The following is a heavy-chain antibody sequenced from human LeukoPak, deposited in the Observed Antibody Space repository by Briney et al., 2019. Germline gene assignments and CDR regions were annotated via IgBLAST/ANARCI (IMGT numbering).Heavy chain of an antibody. CDR2: ISGSGGST. J-gene: IGHJ3*02. CDR1: GFTFSSYA. Sequence: GGSLRLSCAASGFTFSSYAISWVRQAPGKGLEWVSAISGSGGSTYYADSVKGRFTISRDNSKNTLYLQMNSLRAEDTAVYYCAKVEGDYGAFDIWGQGTMVTVSS. V-gene: IGHV3-23*01. CDR3: AKVEGDYGAFDI. D-gene: IGHD4-17*01.